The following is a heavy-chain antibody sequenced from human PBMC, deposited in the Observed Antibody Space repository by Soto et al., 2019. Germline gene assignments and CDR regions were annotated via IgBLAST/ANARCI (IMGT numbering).Heavy chain of an antibody. J-gene: IGHJ6*03. V-gene: IGHV3-23*01. D-gene: IGHD1-26*01. CDR1: GFTFSSYA. CDR3: AKGSGGDSAAFYYYYYMDV. CDR2: ISGSGGST. Sequence: EVQLLESGGGLAQPGGSLRLSCAASGFTFSSYAMSWVRQAPGKGLEWVSAISGSGGSTYYADSVKGRFTISRDNSKNTLYLQMNSLRAEDTAVYYCAKGSGGDSAAFYYYYYMDVWGKGTTVTVSS.